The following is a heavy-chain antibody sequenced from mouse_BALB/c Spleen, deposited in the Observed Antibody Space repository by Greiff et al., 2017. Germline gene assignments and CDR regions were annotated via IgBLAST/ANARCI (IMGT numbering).Heavy chain of an antibody. J-gene: IGHJ4*01. CDR3: ARFYPFYYAMDY. Sequence: EVKLQESGPGLVKPSQSLSLTCTVTGYSITSDYAWNWIRQFPGNKLEWMGYISYSGSTSYNPSLKSRISITRDTSKNQFFLQLNSVTTEDTATYYCARFYPFYYAMDYWGQGTSVTVSS. CDR2: ISYSGST. V-gene: IGHV3-2*02. D-gene: IGHD2-1*01. CDR1: GYSITSDYA.